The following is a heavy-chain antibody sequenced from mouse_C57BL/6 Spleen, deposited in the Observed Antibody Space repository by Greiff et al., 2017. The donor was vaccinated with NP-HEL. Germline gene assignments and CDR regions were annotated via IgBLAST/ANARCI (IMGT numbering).Heavy chain of an antibody. D-gene: IGHD3-1*01. J-gene: IGHJ4*01. CDR3: VRPLGDYYAMDY. CDR1: GFSFNTYA. Sequence: DVMLVESGGGLVQPKGSLKLSCAASGFSFNTYAMNWVRQAPGKGLEWVARIRSKSNNYATYYADSVKDRFTISRDDSESMLYLQMNNLKTEDTAMYYCVRPLGDYYAMDYWGQGTSVTVSS. V-gene: IGHV10-1*01. CDR2: IRSKSNNYAT.